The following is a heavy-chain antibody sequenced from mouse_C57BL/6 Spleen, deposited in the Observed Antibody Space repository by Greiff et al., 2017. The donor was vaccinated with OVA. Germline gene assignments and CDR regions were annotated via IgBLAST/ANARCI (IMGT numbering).Heavy chain of an antibody. V-gene: IGHV1-82*01. Sequence: QVQLKESGPELVKPGASVKISCKASGYAFSSSWMNWVKQRPGKGLEWIGRIYPGDGDTNYNGKFKGKATLTADKSSSTAYMQLSSLTSEDSAVYFCARATTVVAYWYFDVWGTGTTVTVSS. CDR2: IYPGDGDT. CDR3: ARATTVVAYWYFDV. CDR1: GYAFSSSW. D-gene: IGHD1-1*01. J-gene: IGHJ1*03.